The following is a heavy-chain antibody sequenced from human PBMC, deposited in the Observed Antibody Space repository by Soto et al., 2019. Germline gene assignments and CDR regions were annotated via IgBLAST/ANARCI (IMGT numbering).Heavy chain of an antibody. Sequence: SETLSLTCTVSGGSISSYYWSWIRQPPGKGLEWIGYIYYSGSTNYNPSLKSRVTISVDTSKNQFSLKLSSVTAADTAVYYCARDKVDTPMALAYWGQGSLVTVSS. J-gene: IGHJ4*02. D-gene: IGHD5-18*01. CDR1: GGSISSYY. CDR3: ARDKVDTPMALAY. CDR2: IYYSGST. V-gene: IGHV4-59*01.